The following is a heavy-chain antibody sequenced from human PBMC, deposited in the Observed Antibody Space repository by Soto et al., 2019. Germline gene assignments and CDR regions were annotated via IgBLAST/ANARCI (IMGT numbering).Heavy chain of an antibody. D-gene: IGHD6-6*01. CDR1: GGSISSHY. CDR2: VYPSGGT. CDR3: AGASSSSSGMDG. J-gene: IGHJ6*01. V-gene: IGHV4-4*07. Sequence: PSETLSLTCTVSGGSISSHYWSWVRQRAGTGPGWIGRVYPSGGTDYNPSLRGRVTMSVDTSKNHFSLRLSSVTAGDTVVYYCAGASSSSSGMDGWGRGTTVRVSS.